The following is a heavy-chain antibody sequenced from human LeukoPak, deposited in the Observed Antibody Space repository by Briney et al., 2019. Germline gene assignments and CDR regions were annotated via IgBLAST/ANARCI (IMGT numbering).Heavy chain of an antibody. Sequence: GGSLRLSCAASGFTFSSYGMHWVRQAPGKGLEWVAVISYDGSNKYYADSVKARFTISRDNSRNTLFLQMNSLRAEDTAVYYCARWGDNKAFDYWGQGTPVTVSP. J-gene: IGHJ4*02. CDR1: GFTFSSYG. D-gene: IGHD2-21*01. V-gene: IGHV3-30*03. CDR3: ARWGDNKAFDY. CDR2: ISYDGSNK.